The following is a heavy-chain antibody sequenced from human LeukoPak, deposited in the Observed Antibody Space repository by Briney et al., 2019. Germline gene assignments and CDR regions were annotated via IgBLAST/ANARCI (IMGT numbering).Heavy chain of an antibody. CDR3: AGANLRRYCSSTSCPNWFDP. CDR2: ISAYNGNT. CDR1: GYTFTSYG. J-gene: IGHJ5*02. V-gene: IGHV1-18*01. Sequence: GASVKVSCKASGYTFTSYGISWVRQAPGQGLEWMGWISAYNGNTNYAQKLQGRVTMTTGTSTSTAYMELRSLRSDDTAVYYCAGANLRRYCSSTSCPNWFDPWGQGTLVTVSS. D-gene: IGHD2-2*01.